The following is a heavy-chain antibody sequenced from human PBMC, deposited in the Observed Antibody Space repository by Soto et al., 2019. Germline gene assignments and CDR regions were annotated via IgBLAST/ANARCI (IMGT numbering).Heavy chain of an antibody. CDR2: ISGSGGST. J-gene: IGHJ4*02. CDR1: GCTFSSYA. CDR3: AKALRYFDWNDY. D-gene: IGHD3-9*01. Sequence: GASVKDSCAASGCTFSSYAMSWVRQAPGKGLEWVSAISGSGGSTYYADSVKGRFTISRDNSKNTLYLQMNSLRAEDTAVYYCAKALRYFDWNDYWGQGTLVTVCS. V-gene: IGHV3-23*01.